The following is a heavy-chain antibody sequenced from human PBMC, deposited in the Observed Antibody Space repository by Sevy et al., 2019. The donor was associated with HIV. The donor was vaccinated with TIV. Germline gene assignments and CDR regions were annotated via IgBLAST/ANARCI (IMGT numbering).Heavy chain of an antibody. J-gene: IGHJ4*02. CDR1: GGSVSSGSYY. CDR2: IYYSGST. V-gene: IGHV4-61*01. D-gene: IGHD3-10*01. CDR3: ASINARNGSGSTQLDY. Sequence: SETLSLTCTVSGGSVSSGSYYWSWIRQPPGKGLEWIGYIYYSGSTNYNPSLKSRVTISVDTSKNQFSLKLSFVTAPDTAVYYCASINARNGSGSTQLDYWCQGTLVTVSS.